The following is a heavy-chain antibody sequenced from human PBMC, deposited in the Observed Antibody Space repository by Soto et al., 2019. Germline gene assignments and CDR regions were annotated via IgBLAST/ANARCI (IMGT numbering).Heavy chain of an antibody. V-gene: IGHV3-23*02. CDR3: AKDRERDAWYEDY. CDR2: ISGSDGST. Sequence: VGSLRLSCVTSGFTFSRYAMSWVHQAPGKGLEWVSVISGSDGSTYYGDSVKGRFTISRDNSKNTLYLQMNSLRAEDTAVYYCAKDRERDAWYEDYWGQGTLVTVSS. CDR1: GFTFSRYA. J-gene: IGHJ4*02. D-gene: IGHD6-13*01.